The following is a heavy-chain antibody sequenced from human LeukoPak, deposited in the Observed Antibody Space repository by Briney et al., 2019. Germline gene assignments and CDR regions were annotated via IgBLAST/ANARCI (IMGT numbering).Heavy chain of an antibody. D-gene: IGHD3-22*01. J-gene: IGHJ6*02. CDR3: ARSYYYDAFEYGMDV. CDR1: GGSISSGGYY. V-gene: IGHV4-30-4*08. Sequence: SETLSLTCTVSGGSISSGGYYWSWIRQPPGKGLEWIGYIYYSGSTYYNPSLKSRVTISVDTSKNQFSLKLSSVTAADTAVYYCARSYYYDAFEYGMDVWGQGTTVTVSS. CDR2: IYYSGST.